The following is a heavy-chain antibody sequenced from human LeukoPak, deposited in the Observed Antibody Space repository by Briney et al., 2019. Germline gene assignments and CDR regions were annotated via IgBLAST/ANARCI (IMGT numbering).Heavy chain of an antibody. CDR1: GGSISSYY. Sequence: SETLSLTCTVSGGSISSYYWSWLRQPPGKGLELIGYIYYSGSTNYNPFLKNRVTISVAKYKHQFSLKLSSVTAAATAVYYCARSSRSWSTFDNWGQGTLVTVSS. CDR3: ARSSRSWSTFDN. V-gene: IGHV4-59*01. CDR2: IYYSGST. J-gene: IGHJ4*02. D-gene: IGHD2-2*01.